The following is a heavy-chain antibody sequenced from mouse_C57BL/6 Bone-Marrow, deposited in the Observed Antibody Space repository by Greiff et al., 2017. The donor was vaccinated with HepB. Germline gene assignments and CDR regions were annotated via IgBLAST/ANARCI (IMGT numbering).Heavy chain of an antibody. J-gene: IGHJ2*01. D-gene: IGHD4-1*01. Sequence: VNLVESGAELARPGASVKLSCKASGYTFTSYGISWVKQRTGQGLEWIGEIYPRSGNTYYNEKFKGKATLTADKSSSTAYMELRSLTSEDSAVYFCARDWDGGGYWGQGTTLTVSS. CDR2: IYPRSGNT. CDR1: GYTFTSYG. V-gene: IGHV1-81*01. CDR3: ARDWDGGGY.